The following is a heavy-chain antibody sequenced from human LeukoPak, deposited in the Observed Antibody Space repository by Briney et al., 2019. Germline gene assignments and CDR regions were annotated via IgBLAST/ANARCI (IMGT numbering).Heavy chain of an antibody. D-gene: IGHD4-17*01. CDR2: IYAGGTT. CDR1: GGSISSGSYC. J-gene: IGHJ4*02. V-gene: IGHV4-61*02. CDR3: ARAHGDYSETDY. Sequence: SETLSLTCTVSGGSISSGSYCWSWIRQPAGKGLEWIGRIYAGGTTNYNPSLKSRVTISVDTSKNQFSLKLSSVTAADTAVYYCARAHGDYSETDYWGQGTLVTVSS.